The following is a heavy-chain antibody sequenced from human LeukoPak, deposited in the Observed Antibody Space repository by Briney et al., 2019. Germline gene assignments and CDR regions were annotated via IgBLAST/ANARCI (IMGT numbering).Heavy chain of an antibody. V-gene: IGHV1-18*01. CDR3: ARYCSGGSCYYYYGMDV. Sequence: ASVTVSCKASGYTFTSYGISWVRQAPGQGLEWMGWISAYNGNTNYAQKLQGRVTMTTDTSTSTAYMELRSLRSDDTAVYYCARYCSGGSCYYYYGMDVWGQGTTVTVSS. CDR2: ISAYNGNT. D-gene: IGHD2-15*01. J-gene: IGHJ6*02. CDR1: GYTFTSYG.